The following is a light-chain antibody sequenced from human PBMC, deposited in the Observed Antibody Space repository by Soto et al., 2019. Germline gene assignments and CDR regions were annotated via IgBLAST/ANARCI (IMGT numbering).Light chain of an antibody. J-gene: IGKJ1*01. CDR3: QQYGTYLWT. Sequence: DFQMTQSPSSVSASVGDRVTITCRATQSLTRWLAWYQQKPGQAPKLLIYAASTLHSGVSSRFSGTGSGTDFTLTISSLQPDDFATYYCQQYGTYLWTFGQGTRVEIK. V-gene: IGKV1D-16*01. CDR2: AAS. CDR1: QSLTRW.